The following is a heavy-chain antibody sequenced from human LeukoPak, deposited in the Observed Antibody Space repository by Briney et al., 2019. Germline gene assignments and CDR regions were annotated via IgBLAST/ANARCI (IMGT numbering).Heavy chain of an antibody. CDR3: ARVGTMVREGYYFDY. CDR1: GGSISTYY. J-gene: IGHJ4*02. CDR2: IYYSGST. V-gene: IGHV4-59*03. Sequence: SETLSLTCTVSGGSISTYYWSWIRQPPGKGLEWIGYIYYSGSTNSNPSLKSRVTMSVDTSKNQLSLKLRSVTAADTAVYYCARVGTMVREGYYFDYRGQGTLVTVSS. D-gene: IGHD3-10*01.